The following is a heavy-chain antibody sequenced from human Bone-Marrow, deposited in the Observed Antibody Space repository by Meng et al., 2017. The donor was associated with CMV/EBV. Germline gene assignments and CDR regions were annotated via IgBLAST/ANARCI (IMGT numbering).Heavy chain of an antibody. D-gene: IGHD4-23*01. V-gene: IGHV1-2*02. CDR1: GYTFTGYY. J-gene: IGHJ4*02. CDR3: ARGESSYGGNGLDY. Sequence: ASVKVSCKASGYTFTGYYMHWVRQAPGQGLEWMGWINPNSGGTNYAQKFQGRVTMTRDTSISTAYMELSRLRSDDTAMYYCARGESSYGGNGLDYWGQGTLVTVSS. CDR2: INPNSGGT.